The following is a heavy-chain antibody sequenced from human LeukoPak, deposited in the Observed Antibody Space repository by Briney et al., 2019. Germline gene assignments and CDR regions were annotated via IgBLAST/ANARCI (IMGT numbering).Heavy chain of an antibody. J-gene: IGHJ3*02. CDR1: GYTFTGYY. V-gene: IGHV1-2*02. Sequence: ASVKVSFKASGYTFTGYYIHWVRQAPGQGLEWMGSINPDSGDTNYAQNLQGRVTMTRDTSINTAYLDLSRLRSDDTAVYYCAIMGDTFDIWGQGTKVTVSS. D-gene: IGHD2-8*01. CDR3: AIMGDTFDI. CDR2: INPDSGDT.